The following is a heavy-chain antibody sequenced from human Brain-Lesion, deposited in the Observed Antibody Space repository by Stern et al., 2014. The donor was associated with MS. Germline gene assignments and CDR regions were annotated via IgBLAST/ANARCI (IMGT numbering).Heavy chain of an antibody. CDR1: GGSFSGYY. CDR2: INHSGRI. V-gene: IGHV4-34*01. J-gene: IGHJ4*02. D-gene: IGHD2-21*01. Sequence: QVQLQQWGAGLLKPSETLSLTCGVYGGSFSGYYWTWIRQPPGKGLEWIGEINHSGRINYNPSLESRVTMSVDTSKHQLSRRLSSATAADTAVYYCARDVGGAFDCWGQGTLVTVSS. CDR3: ARDVGGAFDC.